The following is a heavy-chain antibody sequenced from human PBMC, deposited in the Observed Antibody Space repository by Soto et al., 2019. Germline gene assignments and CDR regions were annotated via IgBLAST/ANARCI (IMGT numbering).Heavy chain of an antibody. V-gene: IGHV1-69*02. CDR1: GSTFGTYT. J-gene: IGHJ4*02. CDR2: ILPYLDIT. CDR3: GWDTTY. Sequence: QVHLVQSGAEVKKPGSSVKVSCRASGSTFGTYTVSWVRQAPGQGLEWMGRILPYLDITDYAQKFQGRFTIAADKSTTTAYMELNLLRSEDTAVYFCGWDTTYWGQGTLVTVSS. D-gene: IGHD1-26*01.